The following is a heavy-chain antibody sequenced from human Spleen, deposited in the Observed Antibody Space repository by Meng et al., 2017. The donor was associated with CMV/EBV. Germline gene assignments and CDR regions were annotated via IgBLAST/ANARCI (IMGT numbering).Heavy chain of an antibody. V-gene: IGHV1-24*01. J-gene: IGHJ4*02. Sequence: ASVKDSCKVSGNTLTELSVDWIRQSPGKGLEWMGGFEPEDGETAYAQKFQGRVTMTRDTSTSTVYMELSSLRSEDTAVYYCARDIGLSGYSLDYWGQGTLVTVSS. CDR1: GNTLTELS. CDR3: ARDIGLSGYSLDY. CDR2: FEPEDGET. D-gene: IGHD3-3*01.